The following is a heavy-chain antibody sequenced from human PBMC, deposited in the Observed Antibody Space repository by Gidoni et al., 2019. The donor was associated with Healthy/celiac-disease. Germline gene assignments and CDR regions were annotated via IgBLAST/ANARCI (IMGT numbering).Heavy chain of an antibody. J-gene: IGHJ6*02. CDR2: IKQDGSEK. V-gene: IGHV3-7*01. CDR3: ARDLGRGLYYYYGMDV. D-gene: IGHD4-17*01. CDR1: GFPFSSYW. Sequence: EVQLVESGGGLVQPGGSLRLSCAASGFPFSSYWMSWVRQAPGKGLEWVANIKQDGSEKYYVDSVKGRFTISRDNAKNSLYLQMNSLRAEDTAVYYCARDLGRGLYYYYGMDVWGQGTTVTVSS.